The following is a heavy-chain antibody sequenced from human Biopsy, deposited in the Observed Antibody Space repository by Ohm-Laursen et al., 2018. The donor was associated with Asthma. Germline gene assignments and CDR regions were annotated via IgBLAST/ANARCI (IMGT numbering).Heavy chain of an antibody. CDR1: GNHFGSYA. J-gene: IGHJ4*02. CDR3: SRDTLGYYFDI. Sequence: SLRLSCAASGNHFGSYAMHWARQAPGKGLEWVAVITFDGRTQYYGDSVKGRFTISRDNSKSMLFLQMNSLRPADTAVYYCSRDTLGYYFDIWGRGTLVTISS. CDR2: ITFDGRTQ. V-gene: IGHV3-30*04. D-gene: IGHD7-27*01.